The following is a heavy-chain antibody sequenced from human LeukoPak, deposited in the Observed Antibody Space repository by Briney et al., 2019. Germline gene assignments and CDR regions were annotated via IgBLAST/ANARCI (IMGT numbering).Heavy chain of an antibody. CDR1: GFTFSSYA. Sequence: GGSLRLFCAASGFTFSSYAMHWVRQAPGKGLEWVAVISYDGSNKYYADSVKGRFTISRDNSKNTLYLQMNSLRAEDTAVYYCARDVTIFGVVILSPGAFDIWGQGTMVTVSS. D-gene: IGHD3-3*01. CDR3: ARDVTIFGVVILSPGAFDI. V-gene: IGHV3-30-3*01. J-gene: IGHJ3*02. CDR2: ISYDGSNK.